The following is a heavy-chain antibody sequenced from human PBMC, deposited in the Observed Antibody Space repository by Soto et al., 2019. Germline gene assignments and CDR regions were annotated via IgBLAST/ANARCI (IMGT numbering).Heavy chain of an antibody. CDR2: IYYSGST. V-gene: IGHV4-39*01. Sequence: QLQLQESGPGLVKPSETLSLTCTVSGGSISSSSYYWGWIRQPPGKGLEWIGSIYYSGSTYYNPSLKSRVTISVDTSQNQFSLKLSSVTAADTDVYYCASYRIYYDFRSGYYIDYWGQGTLVTVSS. J-gene: IGHJ4*02. D-gene: IGHD3-3*01. CDR1: GGSISSSSYY. CDR3: ASYRIYYDFRSGYYIDY.